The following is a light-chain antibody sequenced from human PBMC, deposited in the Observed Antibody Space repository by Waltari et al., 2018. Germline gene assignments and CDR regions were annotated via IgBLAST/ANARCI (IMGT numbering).Light chain of an antibody. J-gene: IGKJ1*01. CDR1: QSVSSN. CDR2: GAS. V-gene: IGKV3-15*01. CDR3: QQYNNWPPWT. Sequence: EIVMTQSPATLSVSPGERATPSCRASQSVSSNLAWYQQKPGQAPRLLIYGASTRATGLPARFSGSGSGTEFTLTISSMQSEDFAVYYCQQYNNWPPWTFGQGTKVEIK.